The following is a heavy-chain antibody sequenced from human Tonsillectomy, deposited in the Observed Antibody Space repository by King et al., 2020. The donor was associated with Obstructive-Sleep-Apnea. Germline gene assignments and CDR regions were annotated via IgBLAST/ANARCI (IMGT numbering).Heavy chain of an antibody. V-gene: IGHV4-59*01. CDR1: GGSINTYY. CDR3: ARTSSGSYSNWFDP. D-gene: IGHD3-10*01. J-gene: IGHJ5*02. CDR2: IYYSVCT. Sequence: QVQLQESGPGLVKPSETLSLTCTVSGGSINTYYWSWIRQPPGGGLEVIGYIYYSVCTNYKPSLKSRVTISVDTSKNQFSLMLNSVNAADTAVYYCARTSSGSYSNWFDPWGQGTLVAVSS.